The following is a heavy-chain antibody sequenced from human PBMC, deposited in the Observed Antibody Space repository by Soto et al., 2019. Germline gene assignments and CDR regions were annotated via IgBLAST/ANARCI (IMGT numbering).Heavy chain of an antibody. CDR1: GGSISTSNW. Sequence: SETLSLTCAVSGGSISTSNWWSWVRQPPGKGLEWIGEVYHSGSTNYNPSLKSRVTISVDTSKNQFSLKLSSVTAADTAVYYCARGYGRNFDYWGQGTLVTVSS. J-gene: IGHJ4*02. CDR3: ARGYGRNFDY. V-gene: IGHV4-4*02. CDR2: VYHSGST. D-gene: IGHD5-18*01.